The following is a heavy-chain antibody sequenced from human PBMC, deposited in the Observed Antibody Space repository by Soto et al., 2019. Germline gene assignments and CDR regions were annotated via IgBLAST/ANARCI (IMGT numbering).Heavy chain of an antibody. CDR1: GFTFRDNW. CDR3: ATSMGRGGNDY. D-gene: IGHD3-10*01. V-gene: IGHV3-7*05. Sequence: EVQLVESGGGLVQPGGSLRLSCAASGFTFRDNWMGWVRHAPGKGLECVANIKTDGSEKYYVDPVKGRFTISRDNAKNSLYLQMNSLRAEDTAVYYCATSMGRGGNDYWGQGTLVTVSS. CDR2: IKTDGSEK. J-gene: IGHJ4*02.